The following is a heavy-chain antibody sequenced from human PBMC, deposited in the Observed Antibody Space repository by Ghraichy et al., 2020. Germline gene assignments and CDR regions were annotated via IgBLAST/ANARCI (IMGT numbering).Heavy chain of an antibody. V-gene: IGHV3-48*02. J-gene: IGHJ6*02. CDR1: GFTFSSYS. Sequence: GGSLRLSCAASGFTFSSYSMNWVRQAPGKGLEWVSYISSSSSTIYYADSVKGRFTISRDNAKNSLYLQMNSLRDEDTAVYYCARDVVAALRYYYYYYGMDVWGQGTTVTVSS. D-gene: IGHD2-2*01. CDR2: ISSSSSTI. CDR3: ARDVVAALRYYYYYYGMDV.